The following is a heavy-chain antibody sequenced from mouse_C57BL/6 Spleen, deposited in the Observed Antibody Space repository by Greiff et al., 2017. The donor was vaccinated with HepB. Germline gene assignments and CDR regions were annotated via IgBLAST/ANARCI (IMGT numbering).Heavy chain of an antibody. Sequence: QVQLQQPGAELVMPGASVKLSCKASGYTFTSYWMHWVKQRPGQGLEWIGEIDPSDSYTNYNQKFKGKSTLTVDKSSSTAYMQLSSLTSEDSAVYYCARWRGTGYFDVWGTGTTGTVSS. V-gene: IGHV1-69*01. J-gene: IGHJ1*03. D-gene: IGHD3-3*01. CDR1: GYTFTSYW. CDR2: IDPSDSYT. CDR3: ARWRGTGYFDV.